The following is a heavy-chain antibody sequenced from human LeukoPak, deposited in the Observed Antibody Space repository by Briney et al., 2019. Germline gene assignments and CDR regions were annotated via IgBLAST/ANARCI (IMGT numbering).Heavy chain of an antibody. CDR1: GFTFSTYW. Sequence: GGSLRLPCAASGFTFSTYWMTWVRQAPGKGLEWVANIKTDGSQTYYLDSVKGRFTISRDNAKNFLSLQLGSLKSDDTAMYYCARAPRIVVVFPPRLDFWRQGTLVTVSS. V-gene: IGHV3-7*03. CDR3: ARAPRIVVVFPPRLDF. CDR2: IKTDGSQT. J-gene: IGHJ4*02. D-gene: IGHD3-22*01.